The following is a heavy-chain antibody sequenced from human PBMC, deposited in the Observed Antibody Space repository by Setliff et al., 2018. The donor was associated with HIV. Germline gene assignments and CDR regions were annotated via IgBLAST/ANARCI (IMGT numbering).Heavy chain of an antibody. CDR3: ASGARLLAGDSDRWDYYYMAV. J-gene: IGHJ6*03. CDR2: INHSGST. V-gene: IGHV4-34*01. CDR1: GGSISSYY. Sequence: PSETLSLTCTVSGGSISSYYWSWIRQPPGKGLEWIGEINHSGSTHYNPSLKSRFTISVDTSKNQFSLKENSVTAADTAVYYCASGARLLAGDSDRWDYYYMAVWGKGTTVTVSS. D-gene: IGHD6-13*01.